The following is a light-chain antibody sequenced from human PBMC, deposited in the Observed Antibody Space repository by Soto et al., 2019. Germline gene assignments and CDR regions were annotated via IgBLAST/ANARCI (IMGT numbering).Light chain of an antibody. J-gene: IGLJ2*01. V-gene: IGLV2-14*01. Sequence: QSALTQPASVSGSLGQSITISCTGSSSDVGGYNYVSWYQQLPGKAPKLIIYEVTNRPSGVSNRFSGSKSGNTASLTISGLQAEDETDYYCSSYTSTSTVVFGGGTKVTVL. CDR1: SSDVGGYNY. CDR2: EVT. CDR3: SSYTSTSTVV.